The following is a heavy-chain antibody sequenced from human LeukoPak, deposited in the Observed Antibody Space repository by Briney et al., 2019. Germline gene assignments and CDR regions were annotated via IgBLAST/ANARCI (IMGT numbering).Heavy chain of an antibody. D-gene: IGHD2-21*02. J-gene: IGHJ3*02. CDR2: IYSGGST. Sequence: PGGSLRLSCAASGFTVSSNYMSWVRQAPGKGLEWVSVIYSGGSTYYADSVKGRFTISRDNSKNTLYLQTNSLRAEDTAVYYCARGADSYCGGDCYIDAFDIWGQGTMVTVSS. CDR3: ARGADSYCGGDCYIDAFDI. CDR1: GFTVSSNY. V-gene: IGHV3-66*02.